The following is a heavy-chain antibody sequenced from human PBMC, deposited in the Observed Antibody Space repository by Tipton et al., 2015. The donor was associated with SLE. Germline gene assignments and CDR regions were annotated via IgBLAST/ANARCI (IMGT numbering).Heavy chain of an antibody. D-gene: IGHD2-2*02. CDR3: ARDPPDIVVVPAAIEGAFDI. Sequence: TLSLTCTVSGGSISSYYWSWIRQPPGKGLEWIGYIYTSGSTNYNPSLKSRVTISVDTSKNQFSLKLSSVTAADTAVYYCARDPPDIVVVPAAIEGAFDIWGQGTMVTVSS. V-gene: IGHV4-4*09. CDR1: GGSISSYY. J-gene: IGHJ3*02. CDR2: IYTSGST.